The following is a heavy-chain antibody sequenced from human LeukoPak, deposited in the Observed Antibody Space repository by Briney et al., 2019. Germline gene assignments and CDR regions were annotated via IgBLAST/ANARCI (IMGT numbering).Heavy chain of an antibody. Sequence: SETLSLTCAVYGGSFSGYYWSWIRQPPGKGLEWIGEINHSGSTNYNPSLKSRVTISVDTSKNQFSLRLSSVTAADTAVYYCATATGLSGSVEYWGQGTLVTVSS. D-gene: IGHD2-8*02. J-gene: IGHJ4*02. CDR3: ATATGLSGSVEY. V-gene: IGHV4-34*01. CDR1: GGSFSGYY. CDR2: INHSGST.